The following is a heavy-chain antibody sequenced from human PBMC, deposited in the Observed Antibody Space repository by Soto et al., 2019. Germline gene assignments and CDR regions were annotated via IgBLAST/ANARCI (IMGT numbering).Heavy chain of an antibody. CDR2: ISAYNGNT. V-gene: IGHV1-18*04. CDR3: ARDKYSSGWWPTGGYYYYGMDV. Sequence: GASVKVSCKASGYTFTSYGISWVRQAPGQGLEWMGWISAYNGNTNYAQKLQGRVTMTTDTSTSTAYMELRSLRSDDTAVYYCARDKYSSGWWPTGGYYYYGMDVWGQGTTVTVSS. D-gene: IGHD6-19*01. CDR1: GYTFTSYG. J-gene: IGHJ6*02.